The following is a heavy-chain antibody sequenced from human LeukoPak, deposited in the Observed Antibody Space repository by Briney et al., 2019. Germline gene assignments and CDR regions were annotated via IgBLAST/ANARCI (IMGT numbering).Heavy chain of an antibody. J-gene: IGHJ3*02. CDR2: IKQGESER. Sequence: GGSLGLSCAASGFTFRSYRMNWVRQAPGKGLEWVASIKQGESERYYVDSVNGRFTISRDNAMNSLYLQMNSLRAEDTAVYYCARGDNSAFDIWGQGTMVTVSS. CDR1: GFTFRSYR. D-gene: IGHD3-22*01. V-gene: IGHV3-7*04. CDR3: ARGDNSAFDI.